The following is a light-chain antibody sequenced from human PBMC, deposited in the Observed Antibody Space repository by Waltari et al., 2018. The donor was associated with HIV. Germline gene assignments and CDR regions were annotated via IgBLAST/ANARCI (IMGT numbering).Light chain of an antibody. V-gene: IGLV3-1*01. Sequence: SYELTQPPSVSVSPGQTASIPCSGDKLGAKYACRYQQKPGQSPVLVIYQDSKRPSGIPERFSGSNSGNTATLTISGTQAMDEADYYCQAWDSSNWKAVFGGGTKLTVL. CDR3: QAWDSSNWKAV. CDR1: KLGAKY. J-gene: IGLJ2*01. CDR2: QDS.